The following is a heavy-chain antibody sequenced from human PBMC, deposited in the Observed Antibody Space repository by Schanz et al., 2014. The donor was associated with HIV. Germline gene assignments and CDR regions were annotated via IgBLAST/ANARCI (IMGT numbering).Heavy chain of an antibody. V-gene: IGHV3-21*01. J-gene: IGHJ4*02. CDR3: ARDGYNSLSRKDYYFDY. CDR1: GSPLSGYS. D-gene: IGHD1-1*01. Sequence: VQLVESGGRLVKPGESLTLSCITSGSPLSGYSMNWVRQAPWKGLEWVSSISGSSSKIYYAQSIKDRFIVSRDNAQNLVFLQLNSLRAEDTAVYFCARDGYNSLSRKDYYFDYWGQGTLVTVSS. CDR2: ISGSSSKI.